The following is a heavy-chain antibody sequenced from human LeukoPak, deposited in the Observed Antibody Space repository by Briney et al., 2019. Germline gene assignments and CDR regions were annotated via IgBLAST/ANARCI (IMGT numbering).Heavy chain of an antibody. D-gene: IGHD2-2*01. CDR1: GGSISSYY. CDR3: ARGTSRYCSSTSCHLPNWFDP. Sequence: SETLSLTCTVSGGSISSYYWSWIRQPPGKGLEWIGYIYYSGSTNYNPSLKSRVTISVDTSKNQFSLKLSSVTAADTAVYYCARGTSRYCSSTSCHLPNWFDPWGQGTLVTVSS. J-gene: IGHJ5*02. V-gene: IGHV4-59*01. CDR2: IYYSGST.